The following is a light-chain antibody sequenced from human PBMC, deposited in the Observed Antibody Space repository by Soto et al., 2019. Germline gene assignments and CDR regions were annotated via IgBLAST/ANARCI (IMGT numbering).Light chain of an antibody. J-gene: IGKJ4*01. CDR1: LDIRGY. V-gene: IGKV1-9*01. Sequence: DIQLTQSPSFLSASVGDRVTITCRASLDIRGYLAWYQQKPGRVPRLLIYSASTLQSGVPSRFSGSGSGTEFTLTISSLQPEDFASYYCQQLDRYCFSFGGGXK. CDR3: QQLDRYCFS. CDR2: SAS.